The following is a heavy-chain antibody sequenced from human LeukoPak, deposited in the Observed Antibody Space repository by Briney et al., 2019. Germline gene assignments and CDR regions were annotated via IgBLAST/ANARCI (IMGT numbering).Heavy chain of an antibody. Sequence: GGSLRLSCAASGFTFRSYWMHWVRQAPGKGLEWVSRVIRDGSFTNYADSVKGRFTISRDNAKNTLYLQMSSLRAEDTAVYYCVRLLDVDYWGQGTLVTVSS. V-gene: IGHV3-74*01. CDR2: VIRDGSFT. CDR3: VRLLDVDY. D-gene: IGHD1-1*01. CDR1: GFTFRSYW. J-gene: IGHJ4*02.